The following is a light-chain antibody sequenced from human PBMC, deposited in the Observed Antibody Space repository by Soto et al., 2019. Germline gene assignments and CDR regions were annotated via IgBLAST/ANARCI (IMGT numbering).Light chain of an antibody. CDR3: QQYNNWAPIT. CDR2: GAS. J-gene: IGKJ5*01. V-gene: IGKV3-15*01. CDR1: QSVSSN. Sequence: EIVMTQSPATLSVSPGERATLSCRASQSVSSNLAWYQQQPGQAPSLLIYGASTRATRIPVRFSGSGSGTEFTRTFSSAQSEYYGVYYSQQYNNWAPITLGQGTRLDIK.